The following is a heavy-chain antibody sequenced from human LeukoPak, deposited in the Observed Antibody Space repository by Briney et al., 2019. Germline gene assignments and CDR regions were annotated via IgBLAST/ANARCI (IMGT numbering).Heavy chain of an antibody. CDR2: IKQDGSEK. V-gene: IGHV3-7*01. CDR3: ARERGSGSYHPFDP. J-gene: IGHJ5*02. CDR1: GFTFSSYW. Sequence: GGSLRLSCVASGFTFSSYWMSWVRQTPGKGLEWVANIKQDGSEKNYIDSVKGRFTISRDNAKNSLYLQMNSLRADDTAVYYCARERGSGSYHPFDPWGQGTLATVSS. D-gene: IGHD3-10*01.